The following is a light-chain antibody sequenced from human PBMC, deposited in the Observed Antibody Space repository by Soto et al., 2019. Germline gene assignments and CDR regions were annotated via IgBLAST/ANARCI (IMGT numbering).Light chain of an antibody. J-gene: IGLJ2*01. CDR1: SGSVSTSNY. CDR3: VLYMGSGISV. V-gene: IGLV8-61*01. CDR2: STT. Sequence: QTVLTQEPSFSVSPGGTVTLTCGLTSGSVSTSNYPSWHQQTPGQAPRTLIYSTTTRSSGVPDRFSGSILGNRAALTITGAQADDESDYYCVLYMGSGISVFGGGTKVTVL.